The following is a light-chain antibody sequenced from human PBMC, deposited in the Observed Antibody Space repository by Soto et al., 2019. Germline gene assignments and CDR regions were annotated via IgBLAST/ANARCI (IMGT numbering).Light chain of an antibody. CDR1: SSNIGSNF. CDR3: ATWDSSLSVVV. V-gene: IGLV1-51*02. CDR2: ENN. J-gene: IGLJ3*02. Sequence: QSVLTQPPSVSAAPGQNVTMSCSGSSSNIGSNFVSWYQHHPGTAHNLLIYENNRRRSGIPDRCSGSKSGTSATLGITGLQTGDEADYYCATWDSSLSVVVFGGGTKLTVL.